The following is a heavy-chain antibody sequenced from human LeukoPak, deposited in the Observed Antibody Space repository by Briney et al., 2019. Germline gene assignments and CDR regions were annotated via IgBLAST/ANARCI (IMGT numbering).Heavy chain of an antibody. D-gene: IGHD6-19*01. CDR2: ISGSGGST. V-gene: IGHV3-23*01. CDR3: AKGTSSGWSFFDY. J-gene: IGHJ4*02. Sequence: GGSLRLSCAASGFTFSSYAMSWVRQAPGKGLEWVSAISGSGGSTYYADSVKGRFTISRDNPKNTLYLQMNSLRAEDTAVYYCAKGTSSGWSFFDYWGQGTLVTVSS. CDR1: GFTFSSYA.